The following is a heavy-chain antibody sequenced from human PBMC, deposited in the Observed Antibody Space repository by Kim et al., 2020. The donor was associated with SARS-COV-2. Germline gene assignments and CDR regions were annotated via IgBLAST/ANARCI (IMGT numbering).Heavy chain of an antibody. Sequence: SETLSLTCTVSGGSISSSSYYWGWIRQPPGKGLEWIGSIYYSGSTYYNPSLKSRVTISVDTSKNQFSLKLSSVTAADTAVYYCARHHDYYYGMDVWGQGTTVTVSS. CDR3: ARHHDYYYGMDV. J-gene: IGHJ6*02. CDR2: IYYSGST. V-gene: IGHV4-39*01. CDR1: GGSISSSSYY.